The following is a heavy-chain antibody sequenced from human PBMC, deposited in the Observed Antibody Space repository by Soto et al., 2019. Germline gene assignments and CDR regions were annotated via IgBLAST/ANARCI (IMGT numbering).Heavy chain of an antibody. CDR3: ARSQSGSMVRGVSNYFYYGMAI. CDR1: GCTFTTCC. CDR2: IYPSDSDT. D-gene: IGHD3-10*01. J-gene: IGHJ6*01. Sequence: GESLKISCKASGCTFTTCCIAWVRQMPGKGLEWMGIIYPSDSDTRYSPSFQGQVTISADESISTAYLQWSSLKASDTAMYYCARSQSGSMVRGVSNYFYYGMAIWGQGSKVTVPS. V-gene: IGHV5-51*01.